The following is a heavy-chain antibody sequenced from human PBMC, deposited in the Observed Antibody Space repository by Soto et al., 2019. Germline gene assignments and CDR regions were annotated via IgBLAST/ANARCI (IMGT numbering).Heavy chain of an antibody. Sequence: GLDLEWLALIYWDDDKRYSPSLKSRLTITKDTSKNQVVLTMTNMDPVDTATYYCAHISRQHPEPYYYYYMDVWGKGTTVTVSS. CDR2: IYWDDDK. V-gene: IGHV2-5*02. CDR3: AHISRQHPEPYYYYYMDV. D-gene: IGHD5-18*01. J-gene: IGHJ6*03.